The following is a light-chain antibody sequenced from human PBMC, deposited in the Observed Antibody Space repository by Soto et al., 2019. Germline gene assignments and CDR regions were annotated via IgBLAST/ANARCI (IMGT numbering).Light chain of an antibody. V-gene: IGKV3-15*01. CDR1: QGIRNF. CDR3: QQSASWPWT. J-gene: IGKJ1*01. CDR2: GAS. Sequence: EIVMTQSPATLSVSPGERATLSCRASQGIRNFLAWYQQKPGQAPRLLISGASTRATGIPARFSGSGSGTDFTLTISSLQSEDFAVYHCQQSASWPWTFGQGTKVEIK.